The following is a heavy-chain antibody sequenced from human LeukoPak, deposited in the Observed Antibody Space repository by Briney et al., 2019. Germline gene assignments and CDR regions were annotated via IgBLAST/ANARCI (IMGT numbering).Heavy chain of an antibody. CDR2: LYPGVST. D-gene: IGHD3-22*01. J-gene: IGHJ6*03. V-gene: IGHV4-4*07. Sequence: SETLSLTCTVTGGPIYSYYWSWIRQTAGKGLEWIGRLYPGVSTNYNPSLKSRVTMSVDTSKNQFALKLSAVTAADTAVYYCARLKFYDSTGYSPGHYMDVWGKGTTVTVSS. CDR1: GGPIYSYY. CDR3: ARLKFYDSTGYSPGHYMDV.